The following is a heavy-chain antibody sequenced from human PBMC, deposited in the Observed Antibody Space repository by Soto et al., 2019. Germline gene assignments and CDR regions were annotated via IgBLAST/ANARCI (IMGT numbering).Heavy chain of an antibody. D-gene: IGHD3-22*01. Sequence: SETLSLTCTVSDAYMRNDYYYWSWVRQNPGKDLEWIGHMHHSGRTHYNPSLKSRVTISVDTSKNQFSLKLSSVTAADTAVYYCARRLYYDSSGFEGGGMDVWGQGTTVTVSS. J-gene: IGHJ6*02. CDR1: DAYMRNDYYY. CDR3: ARRLYYDSSGFEGGGMDV. CDR2: MHHSGRT. V-gene: IGHV4-39*01.